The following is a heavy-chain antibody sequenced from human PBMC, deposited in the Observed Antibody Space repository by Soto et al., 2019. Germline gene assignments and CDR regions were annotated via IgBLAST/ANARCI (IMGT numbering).Heavy chain of an antibody. Sequence: GASVKSSCKASGGTFSSYAISWVRQAPGQGLEWMGGIIPIFGTANYAQKFQGRVTITADESTSTAYMELSSLRSEDTAVYYCARALAATAPRDGMDVWGQGTTVTVSS. CDR3: ARALAATAPRDGMDV. V-gene: IGHV1-69*13. CDR2: IIPIFGTA. J-gene: IGHJ6*02. CDR1: GGTFSSYA. D-gene: IGHD6-13*01.